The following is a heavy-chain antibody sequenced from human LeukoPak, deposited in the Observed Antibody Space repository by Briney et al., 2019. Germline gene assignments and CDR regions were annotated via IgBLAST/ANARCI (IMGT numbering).Heavy chain of an antibody. J-gene: IGHJ4*02. D-gene: IGHD4-17*01. CDR2: IFPGDSET. CDR3: ARQDLGDYGRNYFQS. V-gene: IGHV5-51*01. CDR1: GSDFINYW. Sequence: GESLKISCKDSGSDFINYWIGWVRQVPGGGLEWMAVIFPGDSETTYNPSFQGHVSISVDTSTNSAYLEWSSLKASDTAIYYCARQDLGDYGRNYFQSWGQGTLVIVSS.